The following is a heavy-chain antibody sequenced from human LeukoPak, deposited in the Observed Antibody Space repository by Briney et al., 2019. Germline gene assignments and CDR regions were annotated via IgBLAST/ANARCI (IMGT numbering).Heavy chain of an antibody. CDR1: GFTFSSYA. Sequence: GGSLRLSCAASGFTFSSYAMHWVRQAPGKGLEWVAVISYDGSNKYYADSVKGRFTISRDNAKNSLYLQMNSLRAEDTAVYYCATDYGANSGGFDYWGQGTLVTVSS. V-gene: IGHV3-30*04. D-gene: IGHD4-23*01. J-gene: IGHJ4*02. CDR2: ISYDGSNK. CDR3: ATDYGANSGGFDY.